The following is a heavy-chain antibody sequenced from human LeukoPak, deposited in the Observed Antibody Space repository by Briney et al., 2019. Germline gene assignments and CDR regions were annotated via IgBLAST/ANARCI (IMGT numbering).Heavy chain of an antibody. J-gene: IGHJ3*02. Sequence: GGSLRLSCAASGFTFSSYWMNWARQAPGKGLVWVSRIDIDGSSTTYADSVKGRFTISRDNAKNTVYLQMNSLRAEDTAVYYCARGFTIFGVVNDGFDIWGQGTTVTVSS. D-gene: IGHD3-3*01. CDR3: ARGFTIFGVVNDGFDI. CDR1: GFTFSSYW. CDR2: IDIDGSST. V-gene: IGHV3-74*01.